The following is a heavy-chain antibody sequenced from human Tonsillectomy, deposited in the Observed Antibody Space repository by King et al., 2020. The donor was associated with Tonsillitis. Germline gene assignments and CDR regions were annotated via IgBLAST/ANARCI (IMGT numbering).Heavy chain of an antibody. V-gene: IGHV4-39*01. CDR2: IYYNGNS. CDR1: GDSISSSSYY. CDR3: ARRRGYSILTGRYFDL. Sequence: VQLQESGPGLVKPSETLSLTCTVSGDSISSSSYYWGWIRQPPGKGLEWIGNIYYNGNSYYNPSLKSRVTVSLDTSRNQFSLKLSSMTAADTAVYYCARRRGYSILTGRYFDLWGRGTLVTVSS. J-gene: IGHJ2*01. D-gene: IGHD3-9*01.